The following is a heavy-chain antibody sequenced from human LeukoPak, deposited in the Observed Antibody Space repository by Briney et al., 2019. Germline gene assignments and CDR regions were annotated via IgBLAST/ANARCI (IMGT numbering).Heavy chain of an antibody. CDR1: GGSISSCY. CDR3: ARVVGWELLAYYYYYMDV. V-gene: IGHV4-59*12. D-gene: IGHD1-26*01. Sequence: PSETLSLTCTVSGGSISSCYWSWIRQPPGKGLEWIGYIYYSGSTNYNPSLKSRVTISVDTSKNQFSLKLSSVTAADTAVYYCARVVGWELLAYYYYYMDVWGKGTTVTVSS. CDR2: IYYSGST. J-gene: IGHJ6*03.